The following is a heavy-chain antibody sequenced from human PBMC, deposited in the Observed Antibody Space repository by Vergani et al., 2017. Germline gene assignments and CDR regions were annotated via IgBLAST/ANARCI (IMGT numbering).Heavy chain of an antibody. CDR1: GFTFSSYA. Sequence: EVQLLESGGGLVQPGGSLRLSCAASGFTFSSYAMSWVRQAPGKGLEWVSAISGSGGSTYYADSVKGRFTISRDNSKNTLYLQMNSLRAEGTAVYYCATVSGVTTGNYFDYWGQGTLVTVSS. D-gene: IGHD4-17*01. CDR2: ISGSGGST. CDR3: ATVSGVTTGNYFDY. V-gene: IGHV3-23*01. J-gene: IGHJ4*02.